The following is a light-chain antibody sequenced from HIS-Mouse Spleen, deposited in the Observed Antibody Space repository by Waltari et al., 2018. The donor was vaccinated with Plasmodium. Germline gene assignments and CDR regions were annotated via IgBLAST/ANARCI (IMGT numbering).Light chain of an antibody. J-gene: IGKJ4*01. CDR1: QSVSSN. CDR3: QQYNNWPPLT. V-gene: IGKV3-15*01. Sequence: DIVMTQSPATLSVSPGERATLSCRASQSVSSNLAWYQQKPGQAPRLLISGASTRATGIPARFSGSGSGTEFTLTISSLQSEDFAVYYCQQYNNWPPLTFGGGTKVEIK. CDR2: GAS.